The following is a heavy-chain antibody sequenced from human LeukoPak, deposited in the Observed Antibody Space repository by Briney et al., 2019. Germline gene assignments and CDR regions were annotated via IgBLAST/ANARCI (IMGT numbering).Heavy chain of an antibody. D-gene: IGHD3-22*01. CDR2: IYHSGNT. CDR3: ARGRYYYDSGGYQSPYDYMDV. J-gene: IGHJ6*03. Sequence: PSETLSLTCTVSGGSISINSYYWVWIPQPPGKGLEWIGSIYHSGNTYYNPSLRSRLTISTDTSKNPFSLKLSSVTAADTSVYYCARGRYYYDSGGYQSPYDYMDVWGKGTTVTVSS. CDR1: GGSISINSYY. V-gene: IGHV4-39*01.